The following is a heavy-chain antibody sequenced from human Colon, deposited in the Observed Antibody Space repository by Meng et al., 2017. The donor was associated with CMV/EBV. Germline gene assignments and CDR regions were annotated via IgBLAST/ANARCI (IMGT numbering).Heavy chain of an antibody. V-gene: IGHV3-21*01. CDR2: ISSSSSYI. Sequence: GESLKISCAASGFTFSSYSMNWVRQAPGKGLEWVSSISSSSSYIYYADSVKGRFTISRDNAKNSLYLQMNSLRAEDTAVYYCARGRAYYDILTGLYYWGQGTLVTVSS. CDR1: GFTFSSYS. J-gene: IGHJ4*02. CDR3: ARGRAYYDILTGLYY. D-gene: IGHD3-9*01.